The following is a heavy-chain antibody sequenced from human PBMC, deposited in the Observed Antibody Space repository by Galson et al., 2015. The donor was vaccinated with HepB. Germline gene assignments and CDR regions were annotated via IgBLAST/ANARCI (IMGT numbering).Heavy chain of an antibody. D-gene: IGHD3-10*01. Sequence: SLRLSCAASGFTFSSYSMNWVRQAPGKGLEWVSSISSSSSYIYYADSVKGRFTISRDNAKNSLYLQMNSLRAEDTAVYYCARDLLTFSGSYGYWGQGTLVTVSS. J-gene: IGHJ4*02. CDR2: ISSSSSYI. V-gene: IGHV3-21*01. CDR3: ARDLLTFSGSYGY. CDR1: GFTFSSYS.